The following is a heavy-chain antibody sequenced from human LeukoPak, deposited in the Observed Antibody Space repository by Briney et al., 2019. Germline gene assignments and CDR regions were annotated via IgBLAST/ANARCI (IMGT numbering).Heavy chain of an antibody. CDR1: GFTFSSYG. J-gene: IGHJ4*02. D-gene: IGHD3-10*01. CDR3: AKGQNYYGSGSYYRPFDY. CDR2: ISGSGGST. V-gene: IGHV3-23*01. Sequence: GGSLRLSCAASGFTFSSYGMSWVRQGPGKGLVWVSAISGSGGSTYYADSVKVRFTSSRYNSKNTLELQMNSLRAEDTAVYYCAKGQNYYGSGSYYRPFDYWGQGTLVTVSS.